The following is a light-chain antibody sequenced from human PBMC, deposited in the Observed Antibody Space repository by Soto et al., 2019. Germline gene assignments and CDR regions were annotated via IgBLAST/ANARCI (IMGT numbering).Light chain of an antibody. CDR1: SSDFGDYDY. V-gene: IGLV2-14*01. Sequence: QSALTQPASVSGSPGQSITISCTGTSSDFGDYDYVSWYLQHPGKVPKLMIYEVSNRPSGVSNRFSGSKSGNTASLTISGLQAEDEADYYGSSYTGSSTLVFGTGTKLTVL. CDR3: SSYTGSSTLV. CDR2: EVS. J-gene: IGLJ1*01.